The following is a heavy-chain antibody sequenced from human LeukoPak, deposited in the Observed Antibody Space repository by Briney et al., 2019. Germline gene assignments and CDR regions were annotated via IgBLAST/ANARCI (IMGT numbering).Heavy chain of an antibody. V-gene: IGHV4-59*08. CDR2: IFSSGST. CDR3: ARLTKFLTTYYPTP. J-gene: IGHJ5*02. CDR1: GGSITGYY. D-gene: IGHD2/OR15-2a*01. Sequence: PSETLSLTCTVSGGSITGYYWSWIRQPPEKGLEWVGYIFSSGSTNYNPSLKSRVTISLDTSKSQFSLKLISVTASDTAVYYCARLTKFLTTYYPTPWGQGTLVTVSS.